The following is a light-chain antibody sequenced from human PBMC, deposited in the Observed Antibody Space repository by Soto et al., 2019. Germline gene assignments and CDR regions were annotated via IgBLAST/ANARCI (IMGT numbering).Light chain of an antibody. Sequence: ENVLTQSPVILYVYPGEGATLSCRASQSVTTGYLAWYQQKPGQAPRLLIYGTSSRATGVPDRFRASGSATDFSLTIPRLEPEDFAVYYCQQFCDSLWTFGQGTRVEIK. CDR1: QSVTTGY. J-gene: IGKJ1*01. CDR2: GTS. CDR3: QQFCDSLWT. V-gene: IGKV3-20*01.